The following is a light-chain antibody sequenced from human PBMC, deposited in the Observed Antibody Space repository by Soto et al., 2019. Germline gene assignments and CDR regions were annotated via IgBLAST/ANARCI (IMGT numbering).Light chain of an antibody. J-gene: IGKJ4*01. Sequence: EIVLTQSPATLSLSPGERATLSCRASQSVSSYLAWYQQKPGQAPRLLIYDASNRATGIPARFSGSGSGTHFTLTISSLAPEDFAVYYCQQRSNWPLTFGGGTKVEIK. V-gene: IGKV3-11*01. CDR3: QQRSNWPLT. CDR2: DAS. CDR1: QSVSSY.